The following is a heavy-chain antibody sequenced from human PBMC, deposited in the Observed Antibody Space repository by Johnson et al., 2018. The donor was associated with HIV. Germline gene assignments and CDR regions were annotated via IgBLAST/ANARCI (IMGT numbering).Heavy chain of an antibody. CDR1: GLTVSGNY. Sequence: VQLVESGGGLVQPGGSLRLSCAASGLTVSGNYMTWVRQAPGKGLAWVSVLSSGGDTWYAGSVPGRFTISSDNSKNTLYLQMNSLKAADTAFYYCARACRDGYTCDVYDIWGQGTMVTVSS. J-gene: IGHJ3*02. CDR2: LSSGGDT. D-gene: IGHD5-24*01. CDR3: ARACRDGYTCDVYDI. V-gene: IGHV3-66*01.